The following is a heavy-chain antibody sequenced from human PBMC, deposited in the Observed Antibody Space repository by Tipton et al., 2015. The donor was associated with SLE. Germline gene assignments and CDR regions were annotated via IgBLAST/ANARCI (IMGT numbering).Heavy chain of an antibody. V-gene: IGHV4-34*01. D-gene: IGHD3-3*01. CDR3: ARREGFWSGYFDY. CDR2: INHSGIT. Sequence: TLSLTCAVYGGSFSGYSWTWIRQAPRKGLEWIGDINHSGITNYNPSLKSRVTISLDTSKNHFSLSLNFVTAADTAVYYCARREGFWSGYFDYWGQGTPLTVSS. CDR1: GGSFSGYS. J-gene: IGHJ4*02.